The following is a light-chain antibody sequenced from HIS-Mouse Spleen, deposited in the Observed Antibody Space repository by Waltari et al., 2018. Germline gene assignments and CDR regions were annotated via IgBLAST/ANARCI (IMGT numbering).Light chain of an antibody. V-gene: IGLV1-47*01. Sequence: QSVLTQPPSASGTPGQRVTISCSGSSSNIGSNYVYWYQQLPGTAPKLLIYRNNPRPSGVPDRFSGSKSGTSASLAISGLRSEDEADYYCSSYTSSSTSVVFGGGTKLTVL. CDR3: SSYTSSSTSVV. CDR1: SSNIGSNY. J-gene: IGLJ2*01. CDR2: RNN.